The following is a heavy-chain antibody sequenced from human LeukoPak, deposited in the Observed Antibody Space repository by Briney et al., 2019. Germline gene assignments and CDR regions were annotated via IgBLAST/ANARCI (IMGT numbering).Heavy chain of an antibody. V-gene: IGHV3-30*03. Sequence: GGSLRLSGAASGFTFSSYGIHWVRQAPGKGLEWVAAIAYVGSNKYYADSVKGRFTISRDNSKKTLYLQMNSLRAEDTAVYYCARDQGVVVHGKYHYYGMDVWGQGTTVTVSS. CDR1: GFTFSSYG. CDR3: ARDQGVVVHGKYHYYGMDV. J-gene: IGHJ6*02. CDR2: IAYVGSNK. D-gene: IGHD3-22*01.